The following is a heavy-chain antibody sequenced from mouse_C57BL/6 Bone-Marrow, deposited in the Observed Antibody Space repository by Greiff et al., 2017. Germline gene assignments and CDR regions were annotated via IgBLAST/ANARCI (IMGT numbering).Heavy chain of an antibody. CDR3: ALYYYGSSYWFAY. Sequence: VQLQQSGPVLVKPGASVKMSCKASGYTFTDYYMNWVKQSHGKSLEWIGVINPYNGGTSYNQTFKGKATLTVDKSSSTAYMELNSLTSEDSAVYDGALYYYGSSYWFAYWGQGTLVTVSA. V-gene: IGHV1-19*01. CDR1: GYTFTDYY. D-gene: IGHD1-1*01. CDR2: INPYNGGT. J-gene: IGHJ3*01.